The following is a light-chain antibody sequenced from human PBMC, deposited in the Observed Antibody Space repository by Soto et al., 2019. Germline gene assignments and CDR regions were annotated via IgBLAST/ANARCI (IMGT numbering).Light chain of an antibody. V-gene: IGLV1-40*01. CDR1: SSNIGAGYD. J-gene: IGLJ1*01. CDR2: GNS. Sequence: QSVLTQPPSVSGAPGQRVAISCTGSSSNIGAGYDVHWYQQLPGTAPKLLIYGNSNRPSGVPDRFSDSKSGTSASLAITGLQAEDEADYYCQSYDSSLSVYVSGTGTKVTVL. CDR3: QSYDSSLSVYV.